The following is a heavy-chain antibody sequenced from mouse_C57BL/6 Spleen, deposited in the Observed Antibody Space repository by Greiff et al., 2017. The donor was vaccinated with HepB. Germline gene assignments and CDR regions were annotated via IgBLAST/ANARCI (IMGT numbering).Heavy chain of an antibody. Sequence: VQLQQSGAELLKPGASVKLSCKATGYTFTGYWLEWVQQRPGHGLEWIGEILPGSGSTNYNEKFKGTATFTADTTSNTAYMQLSSLTTEDSAIYYCAYYDYDYYAMDYWGQGTSVTVSS. J-gene: IGHJ4*01. V-gene: IGHV1-9*01. CDR2: ILPGSGST. CDR1: GYTFTGYW. D-gene: IGHD2-4*01. CDR3: AYYDYDYYAMDY.